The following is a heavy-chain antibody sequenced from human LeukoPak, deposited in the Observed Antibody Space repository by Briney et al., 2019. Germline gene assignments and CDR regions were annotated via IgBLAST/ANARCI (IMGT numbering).Heavy chain of an antibody. CDR3: ASRRYCSSTSCSLYFDY. Sequence: SGTLSLTCAVSGGSISSSNWWSGVRQPPGKGLEWIGEIYHSGSTNYNPSLKSRVTISVDKSKNQFSLKLSSVTAADTAVYYCASRRYCSSTSCSLYFDYWGQGTLVTVSS. J-gene: IGHJ4*02. D-gene: IGHD2-2*01. CDR1: GGSISSSNW. CDR2: IYHSGST. V-gene: IGHV4-4*02.